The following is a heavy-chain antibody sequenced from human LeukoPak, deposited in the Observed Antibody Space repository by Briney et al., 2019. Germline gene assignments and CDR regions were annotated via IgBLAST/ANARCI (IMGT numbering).Heavy chain of an antibody. D-gene: IGHD5-18*01. Sequence: PSETLSLTCTVSGGSISSGDYYWSWIRQPPGKGREWIGYIYYSGSTYYNPSLKSRVTISVDTSKNQFSLKLSSVTAADTAVYYCARWLQAYYYFDYWGQGTLVTVSS. J-gene: IGHJ4*02. CDR3: ARWLQAYYYFDY. CDR1: GGSISSGDYY. CDR2: IYYSGST. V-gene: IGHV4-30-4*01.